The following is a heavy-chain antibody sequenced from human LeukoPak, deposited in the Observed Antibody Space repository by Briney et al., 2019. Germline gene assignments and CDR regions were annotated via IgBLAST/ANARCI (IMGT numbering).Heavy chain of an antibody. Sequence: GGSLRLSCTASGFPFSGNAMHWVRQAPGKGLEWVAVIFFDGSKKYYADSVKGRFTVSRDNSKNTLYLQIHSVRGEDTAMYFCARGEEWELPDYWGQGTLVIVSS. CDR2: IFFDGSKK. CDR1: GFPFSGNA. V-gene: IGHV3-30*04. CDR3: ARGEEWELPDY. J-gene: IGHJ4*02. D-gene: IGHD1-26*01.